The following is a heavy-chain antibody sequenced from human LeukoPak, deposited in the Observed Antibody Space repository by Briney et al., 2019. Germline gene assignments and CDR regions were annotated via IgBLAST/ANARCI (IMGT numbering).Heavy chain of an antibody. CDR1: GGSISSGSYY. Sequence: PSETLSLTCTVSGGSISSGSYYWSWIRQPAGKGLEWIGRIYTSGSTNYNPSLKSRVTISVDTSKNQFSLKLSSVTAADTAVYYCARDGSLVPLDYWGQGTLVTVSS. J-gene: IGHJ4*02. V-gene: IGHV4-61*02. D-gene: IGHD2-15*01. CDR3: ARDGSLVPLDY. CDR2: IYTSGST.